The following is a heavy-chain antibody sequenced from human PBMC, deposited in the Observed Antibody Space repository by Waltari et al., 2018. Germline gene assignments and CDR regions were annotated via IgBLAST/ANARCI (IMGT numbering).Heavy chain of an antibody. CDR3: ARDRSSGWFYYYYGMDV. J-gene: IGHJ6*02. D-gene: IGHD6-19*01. CDR2: IIPIFGTA. CDR1: GGTFSSYA. Sequence: QVQLVQSGAEVKKPGSSVKVSCKASGGTFSSYAISWVRQAPGQGLEWMGGIIPIFGTAKYAQKFQGRVTITADESTSTAYMELSSLRSEDTAVYYWARDRSSGWFYYYYGMDVWGQGTTVTVSS. V-gene: IGHV1-69*01.